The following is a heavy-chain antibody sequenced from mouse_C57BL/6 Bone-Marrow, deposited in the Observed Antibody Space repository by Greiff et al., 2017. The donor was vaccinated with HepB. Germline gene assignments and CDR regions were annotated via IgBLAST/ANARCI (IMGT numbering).Heavy chain of an antibody. CDR3: ARLLDY. CDR1: GYTFTSYW. Sequence: QVQLQQPGAELVMPGASVKLSCKASGYTFTSYWMHWVKQRPGQGLEWIGEIDPSDSYTNYNQKFKDKSTLTVDKSSSTAYMQLSSLTSEDSAVYYCARLLDYWGQGTTLTVSS. D-gene: IGHD2-1*01. J-gene: IGHJ2*01. V-gene: IGHV1-69*01. CDR2: IDPSDSYT.